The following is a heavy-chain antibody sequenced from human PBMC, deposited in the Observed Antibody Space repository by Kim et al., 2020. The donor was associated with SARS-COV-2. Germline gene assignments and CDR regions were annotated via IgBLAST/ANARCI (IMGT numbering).Heavy chain of an antibody. V-gene: IGHV4-39*01. Sequence: SETLSLTCTVSGGSINTNAHFWAWIRQSPGKGLEWIGSITHTGSTFSNPSLKSRVTISADTSKNQFYLKVASVTAADTALYYCARVGRVGATISRTRGIDYWGQGTLVTVSS. D-gene: IGHD1-26*01. CDR2: ITHTGST. CDR3: ARVGRVGATISRTRGIDY. J-gene: IGHJ4*02. CDR1: GGSINTNAHF.